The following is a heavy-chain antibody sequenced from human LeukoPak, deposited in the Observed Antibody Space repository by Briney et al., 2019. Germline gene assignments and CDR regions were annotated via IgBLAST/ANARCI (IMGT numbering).Heavy chain of an antibody. CDR1: GASISRSDYF. Sequence: PSETLSLTCTVSGASISRSDYFWGWIRQPPGKGLEWIGYIYYAGSTNYNPSLKSRVTMFVDMSKNQFSLRLSSVTAADTAVYYCARHRAHSSSSPFDYWGQGTLVTVSS. V-gene: IGHV4-61*05. CDR3: ARHRAHSSSSPFDY. CDR2: IYYAGST. D-gene: IGHD6-6*01. J-gene: IGHJ4*02.